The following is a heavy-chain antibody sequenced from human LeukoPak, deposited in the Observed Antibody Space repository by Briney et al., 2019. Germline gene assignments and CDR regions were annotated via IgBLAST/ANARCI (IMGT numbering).Heavy chain of an antibody. D-gene: IGHD5-18*01. Sequence: PSETLSLTCAVYGGSFSGYYWSWIRQPPGKGLEWIGEINHSGSTNYNPSLKSRVTISVDTSKNQFSLKLSSVTAAGTAVYYCARIPRGYSANWGQGTLVTVSS. CDR1: GGSFSGYY. J-gene: IGHJ4*02. V-gene: IGHV4-34*01. CDR3: ARIPRGYSAN. CDR2: INHSGST.